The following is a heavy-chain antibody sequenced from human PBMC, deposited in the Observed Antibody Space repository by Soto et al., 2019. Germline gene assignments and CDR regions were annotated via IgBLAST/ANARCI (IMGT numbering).Heavy chain of an antibody. CDR3: ARGGCSSTRCSTTFYYYYMDV. D-gene: IGHD2-2*01. J-gene: IGHJ6*03. CDR1: GFTFSSYA. V-gene: IGHV3-23*01. CDR2: ISGSGGST. Sequence: GGSLRLSCAASGFTFSSYAMSWVRQAPGKGLEWVSAISGSGGSTYYADSVKGRFTISRENAKNSLYLQMNSLRAGDTAVYYCARGGCSSTRCSTTFYYYYMDVWGKGTTVTVSS.